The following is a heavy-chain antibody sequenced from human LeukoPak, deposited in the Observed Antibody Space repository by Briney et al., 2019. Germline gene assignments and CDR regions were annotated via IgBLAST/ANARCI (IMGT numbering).Heavy chain of an antibody. CDR1: GGTFSSYA. CDR2: ITPIFGTA. Sequence: SVKVSCKASGGTFSSYAISWVRQAPGQGLEWMGGITPIFGTANYAQKFQGRVTITADESTSTAYMELSSLRSEDTAVYYCAREVVYGGYCGGDCYYFDYWGQGTLVTVSS. V-gene: IGHV1-69*13. D-gene: IGHD2-21*01. CDR3: AREVVYGGYCGGDCYYFDY. J-gene: IGHJ4*02.